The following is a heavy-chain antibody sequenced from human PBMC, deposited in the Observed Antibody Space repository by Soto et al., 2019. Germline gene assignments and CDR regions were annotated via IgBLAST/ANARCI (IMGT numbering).Heavy chain of an antibody. D-gene: IGHD4-17*01. V-gene: IGHV3-33*05. J-gene: IGHJ4*02. CDR1: GFTFSNYG. CDR3: ARNPRPTYGDYADY. Sequence: QVQLVESGGTVVQPGTSLRLSCVASGFTFSNYGMHWARQAPGKGLEWVAYLQYDGTYIHYSDSVQGRFTISRDNSRNTLYLQMNILRAEDTALYYCARNPRPTYGDYADYWGQGTLVTVSS. CDR2: LQYDGTYI.